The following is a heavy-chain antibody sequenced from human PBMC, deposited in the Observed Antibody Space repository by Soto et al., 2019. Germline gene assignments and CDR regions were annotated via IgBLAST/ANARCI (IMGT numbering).Heavy chain of an antibody. Sequence: QVQLVQSGAEVKKPGASVKVSCKASGYSFTSYGISWVRQAPGQGLEWMGWISAYNGNTNYAQKLQGRVTMTTDTSTSTVYMEQRSPRSDDTAVYYCARVWKVGGYSGYDYGDYWGQGTLVTVSS. CDR1: GYSFTSYG. V-gene: IGHV1-18*01. J-gene: IGHJ4*02. D-gene: IGHD5-12*01. CDR2: ISAYNGNT. CDR3: ARVWKVGGYSGYDYGDY.